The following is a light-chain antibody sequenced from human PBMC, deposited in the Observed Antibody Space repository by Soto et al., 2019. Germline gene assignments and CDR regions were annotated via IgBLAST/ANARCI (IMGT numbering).Light chain of an antibody. CDR1: QGISSY. Sequence: DIQMTQSPSSLSASVGDRVTITCRASQGISSYLAWYQQKPGKDPKLLIYSASTLQSGVPSRFSGSGSGTDFTLTISSLQPEDVATYYCQKCNSAPFTFGPGTKGDIK. V-gene: IGKV1-27*01. CDR3: QKCNSAPFT. J-gene: IGKJ3*01. CDR2: SAS.